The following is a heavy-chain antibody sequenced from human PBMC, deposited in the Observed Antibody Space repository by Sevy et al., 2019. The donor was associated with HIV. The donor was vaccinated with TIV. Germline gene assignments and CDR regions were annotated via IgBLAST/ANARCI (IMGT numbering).Heavy chain of an antibody. V-gene: IGHV3-23*01. CDR1: GFTFSSYA. CDR2: ISGSGGST. J-gene: IGHJ4*02. D-gene: IGHD6-19*01. Sequence: GGSLRLSCAASGFTFSSYAMSWVRQAPGKGLEWVSAISGSGGSTYYADPVKGRFTISRDNSKNTLYLQMNSLRAEDTAVYYCAKGPRGYSYGFGRYSSGWYPYYFDYWGQGTLVTVSS. CDR3: AKGPRGYSYGFGRYSSGWYPYYFDY.